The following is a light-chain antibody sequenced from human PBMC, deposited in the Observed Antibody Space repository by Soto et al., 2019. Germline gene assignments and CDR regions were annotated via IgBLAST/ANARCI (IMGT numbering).Light chain of an antibody. CDR1: QRFGSSN. V-gene: IGKV3-20*01. J-gene: IGKJ1*01. Sequence: EIVLTQSPGTLSLSPGERGTLSCSASQRFGSSNLAWYQQTPGQAPRLLIYSTSSRATGIPDRFSGSGSGTDFTLTISRLEPEDVAVDYCQQYCNSPWTFGQGTKVEIK. CDR3: QQYCNSPWT. CDR2: STS.